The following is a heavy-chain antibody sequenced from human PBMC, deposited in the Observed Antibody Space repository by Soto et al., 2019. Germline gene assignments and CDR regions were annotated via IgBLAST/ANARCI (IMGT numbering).Heavy chain of an antibody. D-gene: IGHD1-1*01. Sequence: GGSLRLSCAASGFTFDDYAMHWVRQAPGKGLEWVSGISWNSGSIGYADSVKGRFTISRDNAKNSLYLQMNSLRAEDTALYYCAKLADVLERGLRAFDIWGQGTMVTVSS. V-gene: IGHV3-9*01. J-gene: IGHJ3*02. CDR2: ISWNSGSI. CDR1: GFTFDDYA. CDR3: AKLADVLERGLRAFDI.